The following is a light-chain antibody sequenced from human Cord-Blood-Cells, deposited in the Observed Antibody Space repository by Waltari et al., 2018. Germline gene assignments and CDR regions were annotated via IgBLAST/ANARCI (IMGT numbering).Light chain of an antibody. V-gene: IGKV3-20*01. CDR1: QSLGGDY. Sequence: SRAKQSLGGDYFARYRDKPGQAPCVLIEGACSRATGIRDRCSCSESGTDFTLTISRLEPEDVAVYDCQQYGSLPWTFGQGTKVEIK. J-gene: IGKJ1*01. CDR2: GAC. CDR3: QQYGSLPWT.